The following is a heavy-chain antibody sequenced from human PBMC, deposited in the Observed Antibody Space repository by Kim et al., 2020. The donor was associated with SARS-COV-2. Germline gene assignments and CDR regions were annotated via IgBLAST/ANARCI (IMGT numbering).Heavy chain of an antibody. V-gene: IGHV5-51*01. D-gene: IGHD3-22*01. CDR3: ASANYYDSSGYIDY. Sequence: SPSFQGQVTISADKSISTAYLQWSSLKASDTAMYYCASANYYDSSGYIDYWGQGTLVTVSS. J-gene: IGHJ4*02.